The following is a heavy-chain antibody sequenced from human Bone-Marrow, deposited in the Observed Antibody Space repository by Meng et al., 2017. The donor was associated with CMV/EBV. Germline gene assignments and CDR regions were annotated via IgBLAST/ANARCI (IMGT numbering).Heavy chain of an antibody. CDR2: IKQDGSEK. D-gene: IGHD2-2*01. Sequence: GESLKISCAASGFNFSVSGMHWVRQAPGKGLEWVANIKQDGSEKYYVDSVKGRFTISRDNAKNSLYLQMNSLRAEDTAVYYCARDNRYCSSTSCYWDYYGMDVWGQGTTVTVSS. V-gene: IGHV3-7*01. CDR3: ARDNRYCSSTSCYWDYYGMDV. CDR1: GFNFSVSG. J-gene: IGHJ6*02.